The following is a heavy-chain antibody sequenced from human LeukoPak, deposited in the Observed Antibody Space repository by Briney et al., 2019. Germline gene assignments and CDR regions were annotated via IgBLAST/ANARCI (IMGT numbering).Heavy chain of an antibody. CDR2: ISDSGGLT. D-gene: IGHD6-19*01. V-gene: IGHV3-23*01. CDR1: GFAFSNLA. J-gene: IGHJ4*02. CDR3: AKDARRTSGWYFFDY. Sequence: QPGGSLRLSCAASGFAFSNLAMGWVRQAPGKGLEWVSVISDSGGLTYYADSVKGRFTISRDNSKNTLFLQMNSLRAEDTALYYCAKDARRTSGWYFFDYWGQGTLVTVSS.